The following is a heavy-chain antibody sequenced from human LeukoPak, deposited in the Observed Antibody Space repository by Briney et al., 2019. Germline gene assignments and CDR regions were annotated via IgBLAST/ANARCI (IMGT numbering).Heavy chain of an antibody. CDR1: GGSISSYY. Sequence: SETLSLTCTVSGGSISSYYWSWIRQPPGKGLEWIGYIYYGVSTNYNPSLKSRVTISLDTSKKQISLKVRSVTAADTAVYYCARGSRSPEGGLLYVYWGQGTLVTVSS. CDR2: IYYGVST. D-gene: IGHD3-10*01. CDR3: ARGSRSPEGGLLYVY. J-gene: IGHJ4*02. V-gene: IGHV4-59*08.